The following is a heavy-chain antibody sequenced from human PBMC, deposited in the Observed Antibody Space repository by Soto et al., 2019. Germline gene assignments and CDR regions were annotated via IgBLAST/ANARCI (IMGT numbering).Heavy chain of an antibody. CDR1: GFTFSNYA. V-gene: IGHV3-23*01. D-gene: IGHD3-9*01. Sequence: EVQLLESGGGLVQPGGSLRLSCAASGFTFSNYAMSWVRQAPGKGLEWVSSISGGGGGTHYADSVKGRLTISRDNSKKTLYLQMNSLRAEDTAVYYCAKGSHYDISTAYHGFDYWGQGTLVTVSS. J-gene: IGHJ4*02. CDR3: AKGSHYDISTAYHGFDY. CDR2: ISGGGGGT.